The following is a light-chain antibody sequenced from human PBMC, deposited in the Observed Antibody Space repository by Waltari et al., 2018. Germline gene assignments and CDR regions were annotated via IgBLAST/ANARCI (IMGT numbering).Light chain of an antibody. CDR3: QAWDSRTEV. V-gene: IGLV3-1*01. J-gene: IGLJ2*01. Sequence: SYELTQPPSVSVSPGQTASITCSGANLGDKYACWYQQRPGQSPVLVIYEDTKRPSGIPERFSGSNSGNTATLTISGTQAIDEADYYCQAWDSRTEVFGGGTKLTVL. CDR1: NLGDKY. CDR2: EDT.